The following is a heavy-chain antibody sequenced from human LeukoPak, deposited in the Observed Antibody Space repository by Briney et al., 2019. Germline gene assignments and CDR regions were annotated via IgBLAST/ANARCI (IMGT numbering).Heavy chain of an antibody. Sequence: PGGSLRLSCAASGFTFSSYSMNWVRQAPGKGLEWVSSISSSSSYIYYADSVKGRFTISRDNAKNSLYLQMNSLRAEDTAVYYCARDQNEMATSNFDYWGQGTLDTVSS. D-gene: IGHD5-24*01. CDR3: ARDQNEMATSNFDY. J-gene: IGHJ4*02. CDR1: GFTFSSYS. V-gene: IGHV3-21*01. CDR2: ISSSSSYI.